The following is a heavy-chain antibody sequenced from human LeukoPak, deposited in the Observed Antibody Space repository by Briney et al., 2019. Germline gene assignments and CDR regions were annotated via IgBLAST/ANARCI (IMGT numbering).Heavy chain of an antibody. D-gene: IGHD6-13*01. J-gene: IGHJ4*02. CDR1: GFTFDDYG. Sequence: PGGSLRLSCAASGFTFDDYGMSWVREVPGKGLEWVFSINWSGYSPGYAGSVKGRFTISRDNAKNALYLQMNSLRADDTALYHCARDWGAAAGTHFDLWGQGTLVTVSS. CDR3: ARDWGAAAGTHFDL. V-gene: IGHV3-20*01. CDR2: INWSGYSP.